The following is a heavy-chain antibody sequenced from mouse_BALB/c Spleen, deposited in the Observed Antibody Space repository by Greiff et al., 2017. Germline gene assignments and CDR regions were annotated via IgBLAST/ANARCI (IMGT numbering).Heavy chain of an antibody. CDR3: TSQTWFAY. Sequence: EVQLQQSGPELVKPGASVKISCKASGYTFTDYNMHWVKQSPGKSLEWIGYIYPYNGGTGYNQKFKSKATLTVDNSSSTAYMELRSLTSEDSAVYYCTSQTWFAYWGQGTLVTVSA. CDR1: GYTFTDYN. V-gene: IGHV1S29*02. CDR2: IYPYNGGT. J-gene: IGHJ3*01.